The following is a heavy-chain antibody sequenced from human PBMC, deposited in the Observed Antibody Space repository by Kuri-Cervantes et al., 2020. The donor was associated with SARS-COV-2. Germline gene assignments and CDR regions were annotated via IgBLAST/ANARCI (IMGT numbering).Heavy chain of an antibody. CDR3: ARDLGAYYNYFDY. J-gene: IGHJ4*02. CDR2: ISSSSSSYI. Sequence: GESLKISCAASGFTFSSYSMNWVRQAPGKGLEWVSSISSSSSSYIYYADSVKGRFTISRDNAKNSLYLQMNSLRAEDTAVYYCARDLGAYYNYFDYWGQGTLVTVSS. D-gene: IGHD3-10*01. V-gene: IGHV3-21*01. CDR1: GFTFSSYS.